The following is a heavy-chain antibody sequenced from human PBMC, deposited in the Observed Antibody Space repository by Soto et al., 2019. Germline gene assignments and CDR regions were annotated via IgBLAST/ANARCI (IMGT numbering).Heavy chain of an antibody. Sequence: SETLSLTCTVSGGSISSSSYYWGWIRQPPGKGLEWIGSIYYSGSTYYSPSLKSRVTISVDTSKNQFSLKLSSVTAADTAVYYCASQDGDRDYYDSSVYYFDYWGQGTLVTVSS. D-gene: IGHD3-22*01. CDR2: IYYSGST. CDR3: ASQDGDRDYYDSSVYYFDY. J-gene: IGHJ4*02. CDR1: GGSISSSSYY. V-gene: IGHV4-39*01.